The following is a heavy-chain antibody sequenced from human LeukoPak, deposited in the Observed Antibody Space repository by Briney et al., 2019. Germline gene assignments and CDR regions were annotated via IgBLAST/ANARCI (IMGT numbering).Heavy chain of an antibody. D-gene: IGHD3-10*01. J-gene: IGHJ4*02. CDR2: INHSGST. Sequence: PSETLSLTCAVYGGSFSGYYWSWIRQPPGKGLEWIGEINHSGSTNYNPSLKSRATISVDTSKNQFSLKLSSVTAADTAVYYCARGRIPVYGSGSYFDYWGQGTLVTVSS. CDR3: ARGRIPVYGSGSYFDY. V-gene: IGHV4-34*01. CDR1: GGSFSGYY.